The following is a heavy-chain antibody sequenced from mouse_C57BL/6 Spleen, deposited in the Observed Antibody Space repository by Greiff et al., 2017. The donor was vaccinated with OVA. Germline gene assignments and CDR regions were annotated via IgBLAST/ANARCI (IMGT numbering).Heavy chain of an antibody. Sequence: EVKLVESGPELVKPGASVKMSCKASGYTFTDYNMHWVKQSHGKSLEWIGYINPNNGGTSYNQKFKGKATLTVNKSSSTAYMELRSLTSEESADYYCARERNTRSNRGWFADWGQGTLVTVSA. CDR2: INPNNGGT. J-gene: IGHJ3*01. V-gene: IGHV1-22*01. D-gene: IGHD2-5*01. CDR1: GYTFTDYN. CDR3: ARERNTRSNRGWFAD.